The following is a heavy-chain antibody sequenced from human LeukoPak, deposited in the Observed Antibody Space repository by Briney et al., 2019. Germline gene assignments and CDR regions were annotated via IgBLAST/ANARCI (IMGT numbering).Heavy chain of an antibody. CDR1: GFTFNSYS. V-gene: IGHV3-9*03. Sequence: PGGSLRLSCAASGFTFNSYSMHWVRQAPGKGLEWVSGISWDSDSIDYADSVKGRFTISRDNAKNSLYLQMNSLRAEDMALYYCAKGGGGRLIYYYYMDVWGKGTTVTVSS. J-gene: IGHJ6*03. CDR3: AKGGGGRLIYYYYMDV. CDR2: ISWDSDSI. D-gene: IGHD3-16*01.